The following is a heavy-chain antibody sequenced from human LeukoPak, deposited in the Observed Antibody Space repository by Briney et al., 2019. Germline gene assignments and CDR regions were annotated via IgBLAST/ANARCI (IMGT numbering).Heavy chain of an antibody. J-gene: IGHJ5*02. D-gene: IGHD3-3*01. V-gene: IGHV4-34*01. Sequence: SETLSLTCAVYGGSFSGYYWSWIRQPPGKGLEWIGSIYYSGSTYYNPSLKSRVTISVDTSKNQFSLKLSSVTAADTAVYYCAREKRHAPVLRFLEWEARHKYPQLNWFDPWGQGTLVTVSS. CDR1: GGSFSGYY. CDR3: AREKRHAPVLRFLEWEARHKYPQLNWFDP. CDR2: IYYSGST.